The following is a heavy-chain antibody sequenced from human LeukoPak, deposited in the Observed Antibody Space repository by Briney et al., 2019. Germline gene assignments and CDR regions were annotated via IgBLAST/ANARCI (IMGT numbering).Heavy chain of an antibody. CDR3: ARVYDSNGFYDAFEI. CDR1: GFTFSDYY. CDR2: ISSSPSPI. V-gene: IGHV3-11*04. D-gene: IGHD3-22*01. J-gene: IGHJ3*02. Sequence: GGSLRLSCAASGFTFSDYYMSWIRRAPGKGLEWVSYISSSPSPIYYADSVKGRFTISRDNAKNSLYLQMNSLRAEDTAVYYCARVYDSNGFYDAFEIWGQGTMVTVSS.